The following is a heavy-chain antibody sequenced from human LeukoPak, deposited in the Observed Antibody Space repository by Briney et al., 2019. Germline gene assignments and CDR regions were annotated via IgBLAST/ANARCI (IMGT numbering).Heavy chain of an antibody. CDR3: ARGGYSFGYAQYYYYYMDV. CDR1: GYTFTSYY. D-gene: IGHD5-18*01. V-gene: IGHV1-8*03. J-gene: IGHJ6*03. Sequence: ASVKVSCKASGYTFTSYYMHWVRQATGQGLEWMGWMNPNSDNTGYAQKFQGRVTITRNTSISTAYMELSSLRSEDTAVYYCARGGYSFGYAQYYYYYMDVWGKGTTVTVSS. CDR2: MNPNSDNT.